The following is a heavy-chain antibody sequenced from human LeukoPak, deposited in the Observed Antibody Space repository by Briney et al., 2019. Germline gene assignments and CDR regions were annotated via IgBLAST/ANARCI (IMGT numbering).Heavy chain of an antibody. Sequence: SETLSLTCTVSGDSISPYYWSWIRQPPGGGLEWIGYVFYTGSTNYNPSLKSRVTISVDTSRNQFSLKLTSVTAADTAVDYCARTRSGYSTLGYWGQGTLVTVSS. CDR2: VFYTGST. D-gene: IGHD1-26*01. CDR3: ARTRSGYSTLGY. CDR1: GDSISPYY. J-gene: IGHJ4*02. V-gene: IGHV4-59*01.